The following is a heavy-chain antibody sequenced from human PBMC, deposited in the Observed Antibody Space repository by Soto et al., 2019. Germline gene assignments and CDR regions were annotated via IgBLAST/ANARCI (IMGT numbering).Heavy chain of an antibody. CDR2: MFSNDEA. V-gene: IGHV2-26*01. J-gene: IGHJ6*02. Sequence: QVTLKESGPVLVKPTETLTLTCTVSGFSLSNARMAVSWIRQPPGKALEWLAHMFSNDEASYNTSLNSRLTISKDTSKIQVVLTMTNMDPVDTATYYCARIMRTVINYYAMDVWGQGTTVTVSS. CDR1: GFSLSNARMA. D-gene: IGHD4-17*01. CDR3: ARIMRTVINYYAMDV.